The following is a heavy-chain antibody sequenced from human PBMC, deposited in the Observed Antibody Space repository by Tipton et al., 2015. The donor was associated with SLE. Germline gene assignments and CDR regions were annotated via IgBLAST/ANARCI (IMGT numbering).Heavy chain of an antibody. CDR2: INHSGST. Sequence: TLSLTCAVYGGSFSGYYWSWIRQPPGKGLEWIGEINHSGSTNYNPSLKGRVTISVDTSKNQFSLKLSSVTAADTAVYYCARTRVGATVDYWGQGTLVTVSS. CDR1: GGSFSGYY. J-gene: IGHJ4*02. CDR3: ARTRVGATVDY. V-gene: IGHV4-34*01. D-gene: IGHD1-26*01.